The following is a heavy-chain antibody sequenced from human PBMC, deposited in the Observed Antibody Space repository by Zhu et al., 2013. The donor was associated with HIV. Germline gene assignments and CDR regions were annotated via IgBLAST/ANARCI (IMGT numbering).Heavy chain of an antibody. V-gene: IGHV1-18*04. D-gene: IGHD3-10*01. Sequence: QVQLVQSGAEVKKPGASVKVSCQASGYTFTTDNVNWVRQAPGQGLEWMGWLSVYNGNTNYAQNLQGRVTMTTDTSTNTAYLELGSLRSDDSAVYYCARVRSLSGAFDLWGQGQWSPSLQ. CDR3: ARVRSLSGAFDL. CDR2: LSVYNGNT. CDR1: GYTFTTDN. J-gene: IGHJ3*01.